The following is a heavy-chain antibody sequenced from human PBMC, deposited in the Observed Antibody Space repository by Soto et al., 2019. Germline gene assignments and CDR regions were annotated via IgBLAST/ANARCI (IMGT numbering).Heavy chain of an antibody. CDR3: AIDRRDPRLLNNWFAP. V-gene: IGHV1-18*01. CDR1: GYTFTNYG. D-gene: IGHD6-25*01. CDR2: ISAYNGNT. Sequence: QVQLVQSGAEVKKPGASVKVSCKASGYTFTNYGISWVRQAPGQGLEWMGWISAYNGNTKYAQKLQCRVTMTTDTSTTTAYRERRSLSSDDTAVYYCAIDRRDPRLLNNWFAPWGQGTLVPVSS. J-gene: IGHJ5*02.